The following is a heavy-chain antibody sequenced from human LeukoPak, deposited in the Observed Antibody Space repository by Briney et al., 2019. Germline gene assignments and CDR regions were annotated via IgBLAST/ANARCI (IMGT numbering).Heavy chain of an antibody. CDR3: AIYYGSGSPPFYYYYGMDA. V-gene: IGHV5-51*01. CDR2: INHADSDT. Sequence: GESLRISCKGSGYSFTTYWIGWVRQMPGKGVEWMGIINHADSDTTYSPSLQGRVNISADKSITTNYLHWSSMQASDTVIYCCAIYYGSGSPPFYYYYGMDAWGQGTPVTVSS. D-gene: IGHD3-10*01. CDR1: GYSFTTYW. J-gene: IGHJ6*02.